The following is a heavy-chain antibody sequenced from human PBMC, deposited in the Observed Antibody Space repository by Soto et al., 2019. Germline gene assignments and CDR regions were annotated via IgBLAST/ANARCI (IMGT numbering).Heavy chain of an antibody. J-gene: IGHJ5*02. CDR3: ARRKPRKNWFDP. CDR2: IYYSGST. CDR1: GGSISSYY. V-gene: IGHV4-59*04. Sequence: SETLSLTCTVSGGSISSYYWSWIRQPPGKGLEWIGYIYYSGSTYYNPSLKSRVTISVDTSKNQFSLKLSSVTAADTAVYYCARRKPRKNWFDPWGQGTLVTVSS.